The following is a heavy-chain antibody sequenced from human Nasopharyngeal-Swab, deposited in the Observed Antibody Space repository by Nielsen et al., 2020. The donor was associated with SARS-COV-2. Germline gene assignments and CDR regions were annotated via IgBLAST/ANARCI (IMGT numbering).Heavy chain of an antibody. CDR3: ARVPVLRFMEWLLFDY. CDR1: GFTFSSYS. V-gene: IGHV3-21*01. CDR2: ISSSSSYI. J-gene: IGHJ4*02. D-gene: IGHD3-3*01. Sequence: ESLKISCAASGFTFSSYSMNWVRQAPGKGLEWVSSISSSSSYIYYADSVKGRFTISRDNAKNSLYLQMNSLRAEDTAVYYCARVPVLRFMEWLLFDYWGQGTLVTVSS.